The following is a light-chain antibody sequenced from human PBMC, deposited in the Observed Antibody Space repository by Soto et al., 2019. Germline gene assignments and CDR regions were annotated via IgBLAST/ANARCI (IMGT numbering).Light chain of an antibody. V-gene: IGLV3-21*02. Sequence: SYELTQAPSVSVAPGQTARITCGGNNIAIKSVHWSQQKPGQAPVLVVYDDGDRPSGIPERFSGSNSGNTATLTITRVEAGDEADYHCQVWDSSSDHRVVFGGGTKDTVL. CDR1: NIAIKS. CDR2: DDG. CDR3: QVWDSSSDHRVV. J-gene: IGLJ2*01.